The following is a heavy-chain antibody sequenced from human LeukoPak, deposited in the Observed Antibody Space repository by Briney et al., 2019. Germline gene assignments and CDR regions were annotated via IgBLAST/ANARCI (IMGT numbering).Heavy chain of an antibody. Sequence: GSLRLSCAASGNYWMHWVRQAPGKGLVWVSHINSDGSWTCYADSVKGRFTISKDNAKNTVYLQMNNLRAEDTAVYYCVSFYETYWGRGTLVTVSS. V-gene: IGHV3-74*01. CDR1: GNYW. CDR2: INSDGSWT. J-gene: IGHJ4*02. D-gene: IGHD2/OR15-2a*01. CDR3: VSFYETY.